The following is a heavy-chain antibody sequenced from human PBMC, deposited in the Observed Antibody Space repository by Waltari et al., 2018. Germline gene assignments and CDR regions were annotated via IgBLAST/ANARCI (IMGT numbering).Heavy chain of an antibody. J-gene: IGHJ4*02. CDR1: GFTFSSFA. CDR3: AKSQKATPSGLDI. CDR2: ISNGAVNT. Sequence: EVRLLESGGGLVQPGGSLRVSCEASGFTFSSFAMTWVRQAPGKGLEWVSGISNGAVNTYYAASVKGRFTIGRDNSNNTVFLQMDSLRADDTGIYYCAKSQKATPSGLDIWGQGTLVTVSS. D-gene: IGHD2-8*02. V-gene: IGHV3-23*01.